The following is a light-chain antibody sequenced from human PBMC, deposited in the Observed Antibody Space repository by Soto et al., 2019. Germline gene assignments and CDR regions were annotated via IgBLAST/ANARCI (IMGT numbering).Light chain of an antibody. J-gene: IGLJ1*01. Sequence: QSVLTQPPSVSAAPGQKVTMSCSGSSSNIGEYYVSWHQQLPGTAPKLLIYENDKRPSGIPDRFSGSKSGTSATLDITGLQTGDEADYYCATWDSSLTTFVFGTGTKVTVL. CDR1: SSNIGEYY. CDR3: ATWDSSLTTFV. V-gene: IGLV1-51*02. CDR2: END.